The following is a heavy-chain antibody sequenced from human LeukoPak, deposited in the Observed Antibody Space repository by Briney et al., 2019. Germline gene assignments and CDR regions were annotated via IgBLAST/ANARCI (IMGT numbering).Heavy chain of an antibody. CDR1: GGSISSYY. D-gene: IGHD3-10*01. J-gene: IGHJ2*01. CDR3: AKGAYYYGSGSYPGGYFDL. V-gene: IGHV4-59*08. CDR2: IYYSGST. Sequence: SETLSLTCTVSGGSISSYYWSWIRQPPGKGLEWIGYIYYSGSTNYNPSHKSRVTISVDTSKNQFSLKLSSVTAADTAVYYCAKGAYYYGSGSYPGGYFDLWGRGTLVTVSS.